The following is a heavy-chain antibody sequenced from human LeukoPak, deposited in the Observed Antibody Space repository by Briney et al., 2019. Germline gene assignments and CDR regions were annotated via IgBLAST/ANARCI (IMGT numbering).Heavy chain of an antibody. CDR1: GYTFTDYY. V-gene: IGHV1-2*02. CDR2: INPNSGGA. Sequence: ASVKVSCKASGYTFTDYYMHWVRQAPGQGLEWMGWINPNSGGASYAQKFQGRVTMTRDTSISTAYMELSRLRSDDTAVYYCARDRSGATGDCARIDYWGQGTLVTVSS. CDR3: ARDRSGATGDCARIDY. D-gene: IGHD2-21*02. J-gene: IGHJ4*02.